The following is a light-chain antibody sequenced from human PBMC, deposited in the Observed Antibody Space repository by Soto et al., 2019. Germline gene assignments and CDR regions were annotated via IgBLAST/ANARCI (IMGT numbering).Light chain of an antibody. V-gene: IGKV3-20*01. Sequence: EIVLTQSPGTLSLSPGETATLSCRASQSVSSSYLAWYQQKPGQAPRLLIYGASSRATGIPDRFSGSGSGTDFTLTISRQEPEDFAVYYCQQYGSSPPGLTFGGGTKVEIK. CDR2: GAS. CDR3: QQYGSSPPGLT. CDR1: QSVSSSY. J-gene: IGKJ4*01.